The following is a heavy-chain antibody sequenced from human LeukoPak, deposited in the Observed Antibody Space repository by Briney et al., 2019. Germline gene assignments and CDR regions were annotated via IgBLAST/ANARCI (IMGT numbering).Heavy chain of an antibody. D-gene: IGHD2-15*01. CDR2: IYYSGST. V-gene: IGHV4-59*01. J-gene: IGHJ4*02. CDR1: GGSISSYY. Sequence: SETLSLTCTVSGGSISSYYWSWIRQPPGKGLEWIGYIYYSGSTNYNPSLKSRVTISVDTSKNQFSLKLSSMTAADTAVYYCARVGELYYFDYWGQGTLVTVSS. CDR3: ARVGELYYFDY.